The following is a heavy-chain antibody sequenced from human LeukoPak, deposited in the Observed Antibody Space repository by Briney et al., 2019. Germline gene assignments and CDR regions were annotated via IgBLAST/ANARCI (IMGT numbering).Heavy chain of an antibody. J-gene: IGHJ4*02. CDR3: ARGIADPYSFDS. CDR2: IYSTGST. V-gene: IGHV4-4*07. D-gene: IGHD6-13*01. CDR1: GGSINFYY. Sequence: SETLSLTCTVSGGSINFYYCSWVRQPAGKGLEWIGHIYSTGSTNYSPSLKSGVTMSVDKSKNQFSLNRSSVTAADTAVYYCARGIADPYSFDSWGQGTLVTVSS.